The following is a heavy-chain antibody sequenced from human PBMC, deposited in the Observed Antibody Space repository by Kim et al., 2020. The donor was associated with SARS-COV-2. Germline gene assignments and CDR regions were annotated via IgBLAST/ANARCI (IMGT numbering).Heavy chain of an antibody. CDR3: ARAPTTYYYYGMDV. J-gene: IGHJ6*02. CDR1: GYTFTSYG. CDR2: ISAYNGNT. Sequence: ASVKVSCKASGYTFTSYGISWVRQAPGQGLEWMGWISAYNGNTNYAQKLQGRVTMTTDTSTSTAYMELRSLRSDDTAVYYCARAPTTYYYYGMDVWGQGTTVTVSS. V-gene: IGHV1-18*01. D-gene: IGHD1-26*01.